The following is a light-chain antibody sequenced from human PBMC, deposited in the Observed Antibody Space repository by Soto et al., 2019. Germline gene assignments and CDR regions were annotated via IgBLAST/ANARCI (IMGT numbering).Light chain of an antibody. Sequence: VLTQPPSVSAAPGQKVTISCSGSSSNIGGNSVSWYQQLPGTAPKLLIYDDNKRPSGIPDRFSGSKSGTSATLGITGFQTGDEADYYCGSWDSSLSAYVFGTGTKVTVL. CDR3: GSWDSSLSAYV. V-gene: IGLV1-51*01. CDR2: DDN. CDR1: SSNIGGNS. J-gene: IGLJ1*01.